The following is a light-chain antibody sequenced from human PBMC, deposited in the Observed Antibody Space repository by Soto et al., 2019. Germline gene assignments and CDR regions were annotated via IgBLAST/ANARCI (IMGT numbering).Light chain of an antibody. CDR2: TNT. CDR3: ATSDASLGAYV. CDR1: NSNIGANT. J-gene: IGLJ1*01. V-gene: IGLV1-44*01. Sequence: QSVLTQPPSASATPGQTVTISCTGTNSNIGANTANWYQQHAAAPPTLLISTNTQRRSGVPPRFSCCTTPTTASLAIGGLQSADGADDYCATSDASLGAYVFGTGTKVTVL.